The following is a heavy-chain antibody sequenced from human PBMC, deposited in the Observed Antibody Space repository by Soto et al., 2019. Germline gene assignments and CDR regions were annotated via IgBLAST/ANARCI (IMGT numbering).Heavy chain of an antibody. V-gene: IGHV3-48*02. Sequence: EGQLVDSGGNLVRPGGSLRLSCEASGFVFSTYSMNWVRQAPGKGLEWISYISSTSGTIYYADSVKGRFTIFRDNAKNSLLLQMNGLRDDDTAVYYCANQKIRFSVAGTLYGMGVWGQGTTVPVSS. CDR1: GFVFSTYS. J-gene: IGHJ6*02. CDR3: ANQKIRFSVAGTLYGMGV. D-gene: IGHD6-19*01. CDR2: ISSTSGTI.